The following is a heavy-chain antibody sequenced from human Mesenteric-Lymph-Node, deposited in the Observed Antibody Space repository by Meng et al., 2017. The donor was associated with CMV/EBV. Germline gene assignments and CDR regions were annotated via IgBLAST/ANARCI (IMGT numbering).Heavy chain of an antibody. CDR1: GFTFSDYY. J-gene: IGHJ5*02. Sequence: GESLKISCAASGFTFSDYYMSWIRQAPGKGLEWVSYISSSGSTIYYADSVKGRFTISRDNAKNSLYLQMNSLRAEDTAVYYCAREEGAATMVRGQYNWFDPWGQGTLVTVSS. CDR2: ISSSGSTI. D-gene: IGHD3-10*01. CDR3: AREEGAATMVRGQYNWFDP. V-gene: IGHV3-11*01.